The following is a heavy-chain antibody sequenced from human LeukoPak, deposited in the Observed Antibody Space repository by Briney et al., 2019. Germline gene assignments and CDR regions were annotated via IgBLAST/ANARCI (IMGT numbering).Heavy chain of an antibody. CDR3: AIFKHHLRPDY. J-gene: IGHJ4*02. CDR1: GYSFTSYW. Sequence: GEFLKISCKGSGYSFTSYWIGWVRQMPGKGLEWMGIIYPDDSDTRYSPSFQGQVTISADKSISTAYLQWSSLKASDTAMYYCAIFKHHLRPDYWGQGTLVTVSS. V-gene: IGHV5-51*01. CDR2: IYPDDSDT. D-gene: IGHD3-3*01.